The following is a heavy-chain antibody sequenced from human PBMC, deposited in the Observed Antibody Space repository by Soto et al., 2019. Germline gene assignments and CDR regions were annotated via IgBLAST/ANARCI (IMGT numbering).Heavy chain of an antibody. CDR3: ARDRAEVVPAAMPRPVDY. Sequence: GGSLRLSCAASGFTFSSYGMHWVRQAPGKGLEWVAVIRYDGSNKYYADSVKGRFTISRDNSKNTLYLQMNSLRAEDTAVYYCARDRAEVVPAAMPRPVDYWGQGTLVTVSS. CDR1: GFTFSSYG. CDR2: IRYDGSNK. V-gene: IGHV3-33*01. J-gene: IGHJ4*02. D-gene: IGHD2-2*01.